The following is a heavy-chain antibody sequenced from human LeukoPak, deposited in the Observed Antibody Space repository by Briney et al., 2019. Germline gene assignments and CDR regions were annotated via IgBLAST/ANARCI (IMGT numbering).Heavy chain of an antibody. V-gene: IGHV2-5*02. CDR3: AHRNDWLLFDAFDI. Sequence: ESGPTLVNPTQTLTLTCTFSGFSFSTSGVGVGWIRQPPGKALEWLALIYWGDDKRYSPSLKSRLNITKDTSKKQVVLTMTNMDPVDTATYYCAHRNDWLLFDAFDIWGQGTMVTVSS. D-gene: IGHD3-9*01. J-gene: IGHJ3*02. CDR2: IYWGDDK. CDR1: GFSFSTSGVG.